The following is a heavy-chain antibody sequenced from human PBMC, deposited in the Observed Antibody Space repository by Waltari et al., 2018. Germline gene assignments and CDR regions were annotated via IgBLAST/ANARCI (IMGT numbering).Heavy chain of an antibody. Sequence: VQLVQSGAEVKKPGSSVKVSCKASGGTFSSYAISWVRQAPGQGLEWMGGIIPIFGTANYAQKFQGRVTITADESTSTAYMELSSLRSEDTAVYYCARDEVVVAATPYYYCYGMDVWGQGTTVTVSS. CDR1: GGTFSSYA. CDR3: ARDEVVVAATPYYYCYGMDV. J-gene: IGHJ6*02. CDR2: IIPIFGTA. D-gene: IGHD2-15*01. V-gene: IGHV1-69*13.